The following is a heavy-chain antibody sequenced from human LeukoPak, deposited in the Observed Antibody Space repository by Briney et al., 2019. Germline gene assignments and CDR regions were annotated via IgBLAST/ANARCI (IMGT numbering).Heavy chain of an antibody. V-gene: IGHV3-74*01. D-gene: IGHD2-2*01. CDR3: VRSCSISGSRYGLFDY. Sequence: GGSLRLSCAASGFTLSSYWMHWVRQAPGKGLVWISRISVDGSNTGYADSVKGRFSISRDNAKNTLFLQMNSLRAEDTAVYYCVRSCSISGSRYGLFDYWGQGTLVTVSS. J-gene: IGHJ4*02. CDR1: GFTLSSYW. CDR2: ISVDGSNT.